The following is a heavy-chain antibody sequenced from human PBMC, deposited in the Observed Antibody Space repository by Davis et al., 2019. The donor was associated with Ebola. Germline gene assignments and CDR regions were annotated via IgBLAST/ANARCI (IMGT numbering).Heavy chain of an antibody. J-gene: IGHJ4*02. V-gene: IGHV3-11*06. CDR2: ISTSSSHT. D-gene: IGHD6-13*01. CDR3: ARGPSTGNSFSY. CDR1: GLTFSDYY. Sequence: GESLKISCAASGLTFSDYYMSWIRQAPGKGLEWVSHISTSSSHTNYVDSVKGRSTISRDNAKNSLYLQMNSLRADDTAVYYCARGPSTGNSFSYWGQGTLVTVSS.